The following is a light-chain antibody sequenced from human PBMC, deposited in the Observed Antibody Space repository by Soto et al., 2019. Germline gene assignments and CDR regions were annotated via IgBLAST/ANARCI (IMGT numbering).Light chain of an antibody. J-gene: IGKJ4*01. V-gene: IGKV1-8*01. CDR3: QHYYSYPPALT. CDR2: AAS. Sequence: AIRMTQSPSSLSASTGDRVTITCRASQGISSYLAWYQQKPGKAPKLLIYAASTLQSGVPSRFSGSGSGTDFTLTISCLQSEDFATYYCQHYYSYPPALTFGGGTKVEIK. CDR1: QGISSY.